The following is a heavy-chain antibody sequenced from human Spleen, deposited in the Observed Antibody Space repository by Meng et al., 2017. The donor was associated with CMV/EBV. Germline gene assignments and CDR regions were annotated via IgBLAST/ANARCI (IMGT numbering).Heavy chain of an antibody. CDR1: FRGFA. D-gene: IGHD3-3*01. J-gene: IGHJ4*02. Sequence: FRGFAMDWARQASGKWLKWIGSSGSKANSYETAYGASVKGRFTISKDDSENTAYLQMKSLKTEDTAVYYCTRAYDFWSGDYTGGVDYWGQGILVTVSS. CDR3: TRAYDFWSGDYTGGVDY. V-gene: IGHV3-73*01. CDR2: SGSKANSYET.